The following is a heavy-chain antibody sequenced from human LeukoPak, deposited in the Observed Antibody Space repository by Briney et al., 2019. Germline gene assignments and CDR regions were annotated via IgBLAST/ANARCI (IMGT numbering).Heavy chain of an antibody. CDR3: ARAFLRPYSRGWSLFDY. Sequence: SVKVSCKASGGTFSSYAISWVRQAPGQGLEWMGGIIPIFGTANYAQKFQGRVTITADESTSTAYMELSSLGSEDTAVYYCARAFLRPYSRGWSLFDYWGQGTLVTVSS. J-gene: IGHJ4*02. CDR2: IIPIFGTA. CDR1: GGTFSSYA. D-gene: IGHD6-19*01. V-gene: IGHV1-69*13.